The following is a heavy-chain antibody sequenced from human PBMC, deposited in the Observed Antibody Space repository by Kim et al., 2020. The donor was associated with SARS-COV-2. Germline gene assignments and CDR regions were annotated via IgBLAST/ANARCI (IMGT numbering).Heavy chain of an antibody. J-gene: IGHJ6*02. D-gene: IGHD3-10*01. V-gene: IGHV4-34*01. CDR1: GGSFSGYY. Sequence: SETLSLTCAVYGGSFSGYYWSWIRQPPGKGLEWIGEINHSGSTNYNPSLKSRVTISVDTSKNQFSLKLSSVTAADTAVYYCARVDVTMVRGVIFYYYSMDVWGQGTTVTVSS. CDR2: INHSGST. CDR3: ARVDVTMVRGVIFYYYSMDV.